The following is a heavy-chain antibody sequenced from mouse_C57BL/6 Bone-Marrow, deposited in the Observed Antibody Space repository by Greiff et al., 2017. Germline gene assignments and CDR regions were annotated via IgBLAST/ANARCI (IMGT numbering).Heavy chain of an antibody. CDR1: GFTFSSYG. V-gene: IGHV5-6*02. CDR3: ARQGYYYGSDWYFDV. Sequence: EVKLVESGGDLVKPGGSLKLSCAASGFTFSSYGMSWVRQTPDQRLEWVATISSGGSYTYYPDSVKGRFTISRDNAKNTLYLQMSSLKSEDTAMYYCARQGYYYGSDWYFDVWGTGTTVTVSS. D-gene: IGHD1-1*01. CDR2: ISSGGSYT. J-gene: IGHJ1*03.